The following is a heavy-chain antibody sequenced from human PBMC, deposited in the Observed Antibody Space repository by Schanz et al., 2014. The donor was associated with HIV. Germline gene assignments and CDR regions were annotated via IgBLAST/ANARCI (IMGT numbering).Heavy chain of an antibody. CDR3: ARDSAKAVAGLVGEAGFDY. V-gene: IGHV1-69*01. Sequence: QVQLVQSGAEVKKPGSSVKVSCQASGGTFSGHGISWVRQAPGQGLEWMGGIIPIYRTTNDAQKFQGRVTMTTDASTATVHMELRSLRSEDTAVYYCARDSAKAVAGLVGEAGFDYWGQGTLVTVSS. CDR1: GGTFSGHG. D-gene: IGHD6-19*01. J-gene: IGHJ4*02. CDR2: IIPIYRTT.